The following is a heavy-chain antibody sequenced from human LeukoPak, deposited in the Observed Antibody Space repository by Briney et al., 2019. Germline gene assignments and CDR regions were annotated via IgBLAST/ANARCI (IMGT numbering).Heavy chain of an antibody. D-gene: IGHD3-10*01. V-gene: IGHV3-30*02. CDR3: ARGITMAYFDY. J-gene: IGHJ4*02. CDR1: GFTFKNAW. CDR2: IRYDGNNK. Sequence: PEGSLRLSCEASGFTFKNAWMVWVRQAPGKGLEWVAFIRYDGNNKYYADSVKGRFTISRDNSKNTLYLQMNSLRSEDTAVYYCARGITMAYFDYWGQGTLVTVSS.